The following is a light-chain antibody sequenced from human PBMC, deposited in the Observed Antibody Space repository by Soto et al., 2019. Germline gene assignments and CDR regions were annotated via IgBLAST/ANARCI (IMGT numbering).Light chain of an antibody. Sequence: QSALTQPASVSESPGQSITISCAGISSDVGGYNHVSWYQQHADKAPKLLIHEVSNRPSGVSNRFSGSKSGNTASLTISGLQAEDEADYYCTSYTSISTDVFGTGTKLTVL. CDR3: TSYTSISTDV. J-gene: IGLJ1*01. CDR1: SSDVGGYNH. V-gene: IGLV2-14*01. CDR2: EVS.